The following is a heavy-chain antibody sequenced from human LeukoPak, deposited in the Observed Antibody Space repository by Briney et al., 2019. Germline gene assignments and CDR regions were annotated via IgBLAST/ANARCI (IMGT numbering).Heavy chain of an antibody. V-gene: IGHV4-59*01. CDR3: ARDTGYSSGWSSGMDY. J-gene: IGHJ4*02. D-gene: IGHD6-19*01. Sequence: SETLSLTCTVSGGSISSYYWSWIRQPPGKGLEWIGYIYYSGSTNYNPSLKGRVTISVDTSKNQFSLKLSSVTAADTAVYYCARDTGYSSGWSSGMDYWGQGTLVTVSS. CDR1: GGSISSYY. CDR2: IYYSGST.